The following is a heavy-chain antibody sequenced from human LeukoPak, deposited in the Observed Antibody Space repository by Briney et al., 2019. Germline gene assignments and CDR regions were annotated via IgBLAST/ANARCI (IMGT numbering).Heavy chain of an antibody. CDR1: GGSISSGGYY. Sequence: PSETLSLTCTVSGGSISSGGYYWRWIRQHPGKGLEWIGYIYYSGSTYYNPSLKSRVTISVDTSKNQFSLKLSSVTAADTAVYYCARVGGYSPSTFDYWGQGTLVTVSS. CDR3: ARVGGYSPSTFDY. CDR2: IYYSGST. V-gene: IGHV4-31*03. D-gene: IGHD3-22*01. J-gene: IGHJ4*02.